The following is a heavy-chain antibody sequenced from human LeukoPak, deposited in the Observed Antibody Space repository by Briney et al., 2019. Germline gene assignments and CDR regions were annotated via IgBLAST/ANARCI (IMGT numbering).Heavy chain of an antibody. CDR3: ARDWGMTAVYSIDY. D-gene: IGHD4-11*01. Sequence: GGSLRLSCAASRFTFSNYAMHWVRQAPGKGLEWVALISYDGNNKYNADSVKGRFTISRDNSKNTLYLEMSRLRADDTALYYCARDWGMTAVYSIDYWGQGTLVTVSS. V-gene: IGHV3-30-3*01. J-gene: IGHJ4*02. CDR1: RFTFSNYA. CDR2: ISYDGNNK.